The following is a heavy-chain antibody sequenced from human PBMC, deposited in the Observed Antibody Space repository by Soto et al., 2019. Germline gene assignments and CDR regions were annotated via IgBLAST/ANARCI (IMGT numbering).Heavy chain of an antibody. J-gene: IGHJ3*02. Sequence: SETLSLTCTVSGGSISSSSYYWGWIRQPPGKGLEWIGSIYYSGSTYYNPSLKSRVTISEDTSKNQFSLKLSSVTAADTAVYYCARQKGGVAAAGAFDIWGQGTMVTVSS. D-gene: IGHD6-13*01. CDR3: ARQKGGVAAAGAFDI. V-gene: IGHV4-39*01. CDR2: IYYSGST. CDR1: GGSISSSSYY.